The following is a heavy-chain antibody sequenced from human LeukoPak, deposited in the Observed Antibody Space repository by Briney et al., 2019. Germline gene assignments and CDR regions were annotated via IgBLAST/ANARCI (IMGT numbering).Heavy chain of an antibody. J-gene: IGHJ4*02. D-gene: IGHD3-10*01. CDR3: ARDHLSYYNVLDY. Sequence: HPGGSLRLSCAASRFTFSSYAMHWVRQAPGKGLEWVAVISYDGSNKYYADSVKGRFTISRDNSKNTLYLQMNSLRAEDTAVYYCARDHLSYYNVLDYWGQGTLVTVSS. CDR2: ISYDGSNK. V-gene: IGHV3-30*04. CDR1: RFTFSSYA.